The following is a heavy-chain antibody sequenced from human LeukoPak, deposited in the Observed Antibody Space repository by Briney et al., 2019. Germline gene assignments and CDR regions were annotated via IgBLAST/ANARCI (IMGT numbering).Heavy chain of an antibody. CDR2: IAHGGRP. CDR1: NYSISSAYY. Sequence: PSETLSLTCTVSNYSISSAYYWGWIRQPPGQGLEWIGSIAHGGRPYYNPSLKSRVTISVDTSKNQFSLKLTSVTAADTAVYYCASSLLGSSGWPESEYFHHWGQGTLVIVSS. D-gene: IGHD6-19*01. V-gene: IGHV4-38-2*02. CDR3: ASSLLGSSGWPESEYFHH. J-gene: IGHJ1*01.